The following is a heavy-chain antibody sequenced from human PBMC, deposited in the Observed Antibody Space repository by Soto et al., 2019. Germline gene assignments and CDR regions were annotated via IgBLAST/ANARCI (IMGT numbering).Heavy chain of an antibody. Sequence: SLRLSCAASGFTFSSYSMNWVRQAPGRGLEWVGRVKSKNDGGTTDFAAPVKGRFAISRDDSKNMVYLEMNSLQTEDTAMYYCTKDSYITTITARFDYWGHGTLVTVSS. CDR3: TKDSYITTITARFDY. CDR1: GFTFSSYS. J-gene: IGHJ4*01. V-gene: IGHV3-15*07. CDR2: VKSKNDGGTT. D-gene: IGHD3-22*01.